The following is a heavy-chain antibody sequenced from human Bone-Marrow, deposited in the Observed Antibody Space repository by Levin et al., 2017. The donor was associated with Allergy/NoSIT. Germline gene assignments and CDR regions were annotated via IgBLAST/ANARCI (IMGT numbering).Heavy chain of an antibody. J-gene: IGHJ3*02. CDR1: GYTFTDYF. Sequence: GESLKISCKASGYTFTDYFIHWVRLAPGQGLERMGWINPNSGDTDSAQNFQDRVTMTRDTSISTAYMELSSLTSNDTALYYCARISSAAFDIWGQGTVVTVSS. CDR2: INPNSGDT. CDR3: ARISSAAFDI. D-gene: IGHD6-19*01. V-gene: IGHV1-2*02.